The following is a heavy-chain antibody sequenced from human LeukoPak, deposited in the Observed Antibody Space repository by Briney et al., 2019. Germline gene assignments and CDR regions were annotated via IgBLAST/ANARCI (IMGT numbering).Heavy chain of an antibody. CDR3: TRRLGRKFGERFYYYHYMDV. V-gene: IGHV4-4*07. J-gene: IGHJ6*03. CDR2: IYASGST. Sequence: SETLSLTCTASGGSISNYYWSWIRQPAGKGLEWIGRIYASGSTNYNPSLKSRVTMSVDTSKNQFSLKLSSVTAADTAVYYCTRRLGRKFGERFYYYHYMDVWGKGTTVTISS. CDR1: GGSISNYY. D-gene: IGHD3-10*01.